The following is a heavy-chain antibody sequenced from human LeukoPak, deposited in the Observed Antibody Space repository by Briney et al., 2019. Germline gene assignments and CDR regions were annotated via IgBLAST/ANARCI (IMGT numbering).Heavy chain of an antibody. CDR1: GFTFGSYW. CDR3: ARDGTAAGLYFDL. D-gene: IGHD6-13*01. J-gene: IGHJ4*01. CDR2: IRQDGGEK. Sequence: GGSLRLSCAVSGFTFGSYWMNWVRQTPGKGLEWVASIRQDGGEKSYVDSVKGRFTISRDNTKNSLYLQMSSLRAEDTAVYYCARDGTAAGLYFDLWGQGTLVTVSS. V-gene: IGHV3-7*01.